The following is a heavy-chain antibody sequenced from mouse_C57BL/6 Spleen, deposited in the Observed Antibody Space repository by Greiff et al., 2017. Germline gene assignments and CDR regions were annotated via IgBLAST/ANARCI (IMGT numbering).Heavy chain of an antibody. Sequence: EVQLQQSGPGLVKPSQSLSLTCSVTGYSITSGYYWNWIRQFPGNKLEWMGYISYDGSNNYNPSLKNRISITRDTSKNQFFLKLNSVTTEDTATYYCANYDYDDGAWFAYWGQGTLVTVSA. CDR3: ANYDYDDGAWFAY. J-gene: IGHJ3*01. V-gene: IGHV3-6*01. CDR1: GYSITSGYY. D-gene: IGHD2-4*01. CDR2: ISYDGSN.